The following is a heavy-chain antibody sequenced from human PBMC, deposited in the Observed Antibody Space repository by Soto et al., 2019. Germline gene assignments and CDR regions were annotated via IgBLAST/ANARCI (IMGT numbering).Heavy chain of an antibody. V-gene: IGHV3-11*06. CDR1: GFTFSDYY. D-gene: IGHD6-6*01. CDR2: ISSSSSYT. Sequence: LSLTCAASGFTFSDYYMSWIRQAPGKGLEWVSYISSSSSYTNYADSVKGRFTISRDNAKNSLYLQMNSLRAEDTAVYYCARALDPQYSSSSGYFDYWGQGTLVTVSS. CDR3: ARALDPQYSSSSGYFDY. J-gene: IGHJ4*02.